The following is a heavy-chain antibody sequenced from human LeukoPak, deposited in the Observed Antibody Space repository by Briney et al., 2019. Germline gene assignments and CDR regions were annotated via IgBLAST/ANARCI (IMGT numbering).Heavy chain of an antibody. CDR1: RGTFSSYA. D-gene: IGHD5-18*01. CDR3: ARDRGYSYAKKSSEYYYMDV. Sequence: ASVKVSCKASRGTFSSYAITWVRQAPGQGLEWMGGIIPIFGTANYAQKFQGRVTITADEFTSTAYMELSSLRSEDTAVYYCARDRGYSYAKKSSEYYYMDVWGKGTTVTISS. J-gene: IGHJ6*03. V-gene: IGHV1-69*13. CDR2: IIPIFGTA.